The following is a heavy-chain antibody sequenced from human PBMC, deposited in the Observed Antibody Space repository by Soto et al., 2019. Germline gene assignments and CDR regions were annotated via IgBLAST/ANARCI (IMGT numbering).Heavy chain of an antibody. CDR3: ARDGGTLLGTRGYFDL. Sequence: QVQLQQWGAGLLKPSETLSLTCAVYGGSFSGYYWSWIRQPPGKGLEWIGEINHSGSTNYNPSLKSRVTISVDTAKNQFSLKLSSVTAADTAVYYCARDGGTLLGTRGYFDLWGRGTLVTVSS. CDR2: INHSGST. V-gene: IGHV4-34*01. D-gene: IGHD2-15*01. CDR1: GGSFSGYY. J-gene: IGHJ2*01.